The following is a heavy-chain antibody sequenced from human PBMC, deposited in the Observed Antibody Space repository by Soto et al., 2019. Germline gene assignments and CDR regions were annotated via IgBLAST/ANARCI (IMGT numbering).Heavy chain of an antibody. D-gene: IGHD3-3*01. V-gene: IGHV3-66*01. J-gene: IGHJ3*02. CDR1: GFTVSSNY. CDR3: ARVESIAYYDFWSGPASAFDI. Sequence: GGSLRLSCAASGFTVSSNYMSWVRQAPGKGLEWVSVIYSGGSTYYADSVKGRFTISRDNSKNTLYLQMNSLRAEDTAVYYCARVESIAYYDFWSGPASAFDIWGQGTMVTVSS. CDR2: IYSGGST.